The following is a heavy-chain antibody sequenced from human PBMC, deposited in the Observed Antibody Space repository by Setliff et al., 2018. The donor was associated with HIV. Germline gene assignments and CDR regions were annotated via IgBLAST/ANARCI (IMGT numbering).Heavy chain of an antibody. CDR3: ARDQTPLDAFDI. CDR2: INPNSGAT. J-gene: IGHJ3*02. Sequence: ASVKVSCKASGYTLTSYAITWVRQAPGQGLEWMGWINPNSGATNYAQKFQGRVTMTRDTSISTAYMELRRLRSDDTAMYYCARDQTPLDAFDIWGQGTMVTVSS. D-gene: IGHD2-15*01. CDR1: GYTLTSYA. V-gene: IGHV1-2*02.